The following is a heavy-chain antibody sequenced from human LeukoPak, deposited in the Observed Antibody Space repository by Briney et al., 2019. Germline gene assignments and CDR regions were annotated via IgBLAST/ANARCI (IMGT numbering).Heavy chain of an antibody. Sequence: SETLSLTCTVSGGSISSSSYYWGGIRQPRGKGVEWIGSIYYSGSTHYNPSLKSRVTISVDTSKNQFSLKLSSVTAADTAVYYCARGFLLWFGELDYWGQGTLVTASS. J-gene: IGHJ4*02. CDR3: ARGFLLWFGELDY. D-gene: IGHD3-10*01. CDR2: IYYSGST. V-gene: IGHV4-39*07. CDR1: GGSISSSSYY.